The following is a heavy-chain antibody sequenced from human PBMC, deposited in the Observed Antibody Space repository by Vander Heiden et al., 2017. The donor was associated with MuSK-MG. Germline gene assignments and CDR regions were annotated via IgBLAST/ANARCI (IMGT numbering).Heavy chain of an antibody. J-gene: IGHJ3*02. CDR3: ARPNDADAFDI. V-gene: IGHV4-59*01. Sequence: QVQLQESGPGLVKPSEPLSLTCPVSGGSISSSYGSWIRQPPGKGLEGIGYIYYSGSTNYNPALKSRVTISIDTSKNQFSLKVSSVTAADTAVYYCARPNDADAFDIWGQGTMVTVSS. CDR2: IYYSGST. CDR1: GGSISSSY.